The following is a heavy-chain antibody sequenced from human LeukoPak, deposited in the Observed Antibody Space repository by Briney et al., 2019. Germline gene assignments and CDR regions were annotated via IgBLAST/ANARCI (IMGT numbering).Heavy chain of an antibody. CDR3: ARGMTSFDY. Sequence: HGESLKISCKGSGYSFTNYWIAWVRQTPGKGLEWMGIIHPGDSDTRYSPSFQGQVTISADKSFSTAYLQWSSLKASDTAIYYCARGMTSFDYWAQGTLVTVSS. CDR1: GYSFTNYW. J-gene: IGHJ4*02. CDR2: IHPGDSDT. V-gene: IGHV5-51*01. D-gene: IGHD1-14*01.